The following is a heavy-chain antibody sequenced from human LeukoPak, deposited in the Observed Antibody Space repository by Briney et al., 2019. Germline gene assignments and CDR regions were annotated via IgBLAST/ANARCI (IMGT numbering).Heavy chain of an antibody. CDR2: IYRSGTT. J-gene: IGHJ4*02. D-gene: IGHD6-25*01. CDR1: GGSISRYY. V-gene: IGHV4-59*12. CDR3: ARDPCSSVSCPLRY. Sequence: PSETLSLTCTVSGGSISRYYWNWIRQSPGKGLEWIGYIYRSGTTNYNPSLKSRLTISVDTSKNQFSLKLTSVTAADTAVYYCARDPCSSVSCPLRYWGQGTQVTVSS.